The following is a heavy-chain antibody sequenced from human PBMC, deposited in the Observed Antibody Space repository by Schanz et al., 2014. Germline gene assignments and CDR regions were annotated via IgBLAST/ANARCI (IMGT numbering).Heavy chain of an antibody. D-gene: IGHD5-18*01. CDR1: GFTFSSYS. V-gene: IGHV3-48*04. J-gene: IGHJ4*02. CDR3: AKDAENTAMITDYFDY. Sequence: EVQLLESGGGLVQPGGSLRLSCAASGFTFSSYSMNWVRQAPGKGLEWVSYISSASSTINYADSVKGRFTISRDNTKNSLFLQLNSLRADDTAVYYCAKDAENTAMITDYFDYWGQGTLVTVSS. CDR2: ISSASSTI.